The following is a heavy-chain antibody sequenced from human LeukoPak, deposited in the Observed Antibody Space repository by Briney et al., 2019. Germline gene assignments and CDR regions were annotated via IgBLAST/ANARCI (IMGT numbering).Heavy chain of an antibody. CDR3: AKEVVVPAAMGYMDV. CDR2: IWHDGTNK. D-gene: IGHD2-2*01. J-gene: IGHJ6*03. Sequence: GGSLRLSCAASGFTLSTYGMHWVRQAPGKGLEWVAFIWHDGTNKYYADSVKGRFTISRDDSKNTLYLQMNSLRAEDTAVYYCAKEVVVPAAMGYMDVWGKGTTVTVSS. V-gene: IGHV3-30*02. CDR1: GFTLSTYG.